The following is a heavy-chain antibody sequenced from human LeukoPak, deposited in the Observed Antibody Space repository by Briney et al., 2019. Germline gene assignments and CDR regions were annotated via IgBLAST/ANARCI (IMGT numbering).Heavy chain of an antibody. CDR1: GFTFSSYA. V-gene: IGHV3-23*01. Sequence: GGSLRLSCVASGFTFSSYAMTWVRQAPGKGLEWVSAMSGSGDSIHYEDSVKGRFTISRDNSKNTLYLQMNSLRSEDTAVYYCARLPSELVYDAFDIWGQGTMVTVSS. CDR3: ARLPSELVYDAFDI. D-gene: IGHD1-1*01. CDR2: MSGSGDSI. J-gene: IGHJ3*02.